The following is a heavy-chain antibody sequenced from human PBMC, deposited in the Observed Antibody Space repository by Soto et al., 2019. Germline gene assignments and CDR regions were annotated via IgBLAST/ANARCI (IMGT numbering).Heavy chain of an antibody. V-gene: IGHV1-18*04. CDR3: ARIHPPHYYDSSGLFDY. Sequence: GASVKVSCKASGYTFTSYGISWVRQAPGQGLEWMGWISAYNGNTNYAQKLQGRVTMTTDTSTSTAYMELRSLRSDDTAVYYCARIHPPHYYDSSGLFDYWGQGTLVTVSS. D-gene: IGHD3-22*01. CDR1: GYTFTSYG. J-gene: IGHJ4*02. CDR2: ISAYNGNT.